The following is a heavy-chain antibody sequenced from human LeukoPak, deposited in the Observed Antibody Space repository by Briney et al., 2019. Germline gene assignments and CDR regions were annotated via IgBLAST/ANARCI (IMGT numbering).Heavy chain of an antibody. J-gene: IGHJ4*02. CDR3: ARLVPPGGGDCTGSNCHTVYYFDY. D-gene: IGHD2-15*01. CDR2: IYYSGTT. Sequence: SETLSLTCPVSGGSITSSSSYWGWIRQPPGKGLEWIGTIYYSGTTYYNPSLKSRVTISIDAAKNQFSLMLTSVTAADTAVYYCARLVPPGGGDCTGSNCHTVYYFDYWGQGTLVTVSS. CDR1: GGSITSSSSY. V-gene: IGHV4-39*01.